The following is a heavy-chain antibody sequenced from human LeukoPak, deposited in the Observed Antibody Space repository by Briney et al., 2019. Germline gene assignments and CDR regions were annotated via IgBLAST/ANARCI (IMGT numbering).Heavy chain of an antibody. CDR2: INSYNGNT. V-gene: IGHV1-18*04. CDR3: ARVKGCSGGSCHLRGNWFDP. D-gene: IGHD2-15*01. J-gene: IGHJ5*02. Sequence: ASVKVSCMSSGYTFTSYGISWVRQAPGQGLEWMGWINSYNGNTDYAQNLQGRVTMTTDTSTNTAYMELRSLRSDDTAVYYCARVKGCSGGSCHLRGNWFDPWGQGTPVTVSS. CDR1: GYTFTSYG.